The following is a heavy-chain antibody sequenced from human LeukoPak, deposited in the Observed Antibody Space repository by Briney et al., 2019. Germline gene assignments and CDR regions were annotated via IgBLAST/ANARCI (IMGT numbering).Heavy chain of an antibody. CDR1: GGSISSYY. CDR2: IYYSGST. Sequence: SETLSLTCTVSGGSISSYYWSWVRQPPGEGLGWSGCIYYSGSTNYNPSLKSRVTISVDTSKNQFPLKLSSVPAADTAVYSCARGGGSPPRYYYYYMDVWGKGTPVTVSS. V-gene: IGHV4-59*12. D-gene: IGHD3-10*01. J-gene: IGHJ6*03. CDR3: ARGGGSPPRYYYYYMDV.